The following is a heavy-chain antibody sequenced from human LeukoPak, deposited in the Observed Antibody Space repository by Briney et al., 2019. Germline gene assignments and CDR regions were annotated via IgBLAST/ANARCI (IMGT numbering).Heavy chain of an antibody. V-gene: IGHV3-30*18. Sequence: TGRSLRLSCAASGSTFSSYGMHWVRQAPGKGLEWVAVISYDGSNKYYADSVKGRFTISRDNSKNTLYLQMNSLRAEDTAVYYCAKGWSPFWGQGTLVTVSS. CDR1: GSTFSSYG. CDR2: ISYDGSNK. J-gene: IGHJ4*02. D-gene: IGHD2-15*01. CDR3: AKGWSPF.